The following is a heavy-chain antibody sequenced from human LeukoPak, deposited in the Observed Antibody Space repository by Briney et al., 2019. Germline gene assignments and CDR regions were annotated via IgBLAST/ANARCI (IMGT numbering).Heavy chain of an antibody. D-gene: IGHD3-3*01. CDR3: ARETITIFGNYYGMDV. CDR1: GFTVSSNY. V-gene: IGHV3-66*01. Sequence: PGGSLRLSCAASGFTVSSNYMSWVRQAPGKGLEWVSVIYSGGSTYYADSVKGRFTISRDNSKNTLYLQMNSLRAEGTAVYYCARETITIFGNYYGMDVWGQGTTVTVSS. J-gene: IGHJ6*02. CDR2: IYSGGST.